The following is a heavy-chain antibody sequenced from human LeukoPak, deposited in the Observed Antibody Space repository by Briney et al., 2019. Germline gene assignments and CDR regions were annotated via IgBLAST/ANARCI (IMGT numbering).Heavy chain of an antibody. J-gene: IGHJ4*02. Sequence: GGSLRLSCAASGLTFSSYGMSWVRQAPGKGLEWVSAICGSGSSTYYSDSVKGRFTISRDNAKITLYLQMNSLRAEDTAVYYCAKALGKPVYYFDYWGQGTLVSVSS. CDR3: AKALGKPVYYFDY. CDR2: ICGSGSST. V-gene: IGHV3-23*01. D-gene: IGHD4-23*01. CDR1: GLTFSSYG.